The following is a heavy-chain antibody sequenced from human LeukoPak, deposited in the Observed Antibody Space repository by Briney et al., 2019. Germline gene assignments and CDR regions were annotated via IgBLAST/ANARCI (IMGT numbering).Heavy chain of an antibody. V-gene: IGHV3-48*01. D-gene: IGHD3/OR15-3a*01. J-gene: IGHJ6*03. CDR3: ARPTWTNYMDV. Sequence: GGSLRLSCAASGFTFSSYAMHWVRQAPGKGLEWVSYISSSSSTIYYADSVKGRFTISRDNAKNSLYLQMNSLRAEATAVYFCARPTWTNYMDVWGKGTAVTISS. CDR2: ISSSSSTI. CDR1: GFTFSSYA.